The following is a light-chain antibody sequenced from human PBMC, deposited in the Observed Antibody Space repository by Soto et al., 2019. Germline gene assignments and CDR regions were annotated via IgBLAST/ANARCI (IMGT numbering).Light chain of an antibody. V-gene: IGKV3-15*01. J-gene: IGKJ1*01. CDR3: QQYNNWPQT. Sequence: EIVLTQSPGTLSLSQGERATLSCRASQSVSSNLAWYQQKPGQAPRLLIYGASTRATGIPARFSGSGSGTEFTLTISSLQSEDFAVYYCQQYNNWPQTFGQGTKVDIK. CDR2: GAS. CDR1: QSVSSN.